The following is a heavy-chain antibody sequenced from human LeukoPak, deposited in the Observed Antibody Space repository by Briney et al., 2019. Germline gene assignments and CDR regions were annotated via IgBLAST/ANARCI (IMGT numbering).Heavy chain of an antibody. Sequence: GGSLRLSCAASGFTFSDYYMSWIRQAPGKGLEWLAYMTNGGYITKYADSVKGRFTISRDNAKNSLYLQMNSLRVDDTAVYYCARGGERYAFDVWGQGTMVTVSP. V-gene: IGHV3-11*05. CDR1: GFTFSDYY. CDR3: ARGGERYAFDV. J-gene: IGHJ3*01. CDR2: MTNGGYIT.